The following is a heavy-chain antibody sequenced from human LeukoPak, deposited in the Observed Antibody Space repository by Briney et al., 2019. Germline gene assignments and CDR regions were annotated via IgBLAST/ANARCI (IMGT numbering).Heavy chain of an antibody. CDR2: ISPSGDIT. J-gene: IGHJ4*02. Sequence: GGSLRLSCAASGFIFSSHGMNWVRQAPGKGLEWVSGISPSGDITYYADSVKGRFTISRDNSKNTLYLKVISLTAEDTAVYYCAKDDAWLRFGEWSQGTLVTVSS. CDR1: GFIFSSHG. V-gene: IGHV3-23*01. CDR3: AKDDAWLRFGE. D-gene: IGHD3-10*01.